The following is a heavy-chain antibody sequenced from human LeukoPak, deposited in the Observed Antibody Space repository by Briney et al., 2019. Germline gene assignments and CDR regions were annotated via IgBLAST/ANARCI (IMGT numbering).Heavy chain of an antibody. Sequence: SETLSLTCTVSGGSISSSSYYWGWIRQPPGKGLEWIGSIYYSVSTYYNPSLKSRVTISVDTSKNQFSLKLSSVTAADTAVYYCARHSVVGATGAFDIWGQGTMVTVSS. CDR1: GGSISSSSYY. V-gene: IGHV4-39*01. J-gene: IGHJ3*02. CDR3: ARHSVVGATGAFDI. D-gene: IGHD1-26*01. CDR2: IYYSVST.